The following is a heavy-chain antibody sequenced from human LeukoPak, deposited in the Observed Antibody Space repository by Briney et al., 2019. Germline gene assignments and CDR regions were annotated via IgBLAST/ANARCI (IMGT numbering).Heavy chain of an antibody. CDR3: VRAGDYGDYVGWFDP. V-gene: IGHV4-59*12. Sequence: SETLSLTCTVSGGSISSYYWSWIRQPPGKGLEWIGYIYYSGSTNYNPSLKSRVTISVDTSKNQFSLKLNSVTAADTAVYYCVRAGDYGDYVGWFDPWGQGTLVTVSS. CDR2: IYYSGST. D-gene: IGHD4-17*01. J-gene: IGHJ5*02. CDR1: GGSISSYY.